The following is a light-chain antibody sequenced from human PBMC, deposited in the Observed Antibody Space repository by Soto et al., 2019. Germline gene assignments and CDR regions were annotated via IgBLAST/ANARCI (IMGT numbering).Light chain of an antibody. CDR2: GNS. V-gene: IGLV1-40*01. CDR1: SSNIGAGYD. J-gene: IGLJ1*01. Sequence: QSVLTQPPSVSGAPGQRVTISCTGSSSNIGAGYDVHWYQQLPGTAPRLLIYGNSNRPSGVPDRFSGSKSGTSASLAITGLQDEDEADYYCQSYESSLSGSNVFGTGTKVTVL. CDR3: QSYESSLSGSNV.